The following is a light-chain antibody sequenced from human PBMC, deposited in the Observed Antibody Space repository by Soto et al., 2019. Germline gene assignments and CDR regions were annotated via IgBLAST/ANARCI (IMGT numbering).Light chain of an antibody. V-gene: IGKV3-20*01. CDR3: QQYGGSIT. J-gene: IGKJ5*01. CDR1: QSVSSTY. CDR2: GAS. Sequence: EIVLTQSPGTLSLSPGERDTLSCRASQSVSSTYLAWYQQNPGRAPRLLIYGASSRATGIPDRFSGSGSGADFTLTISRLEPEDFAVYHCQQYGGSITFGQGTRLEIK.